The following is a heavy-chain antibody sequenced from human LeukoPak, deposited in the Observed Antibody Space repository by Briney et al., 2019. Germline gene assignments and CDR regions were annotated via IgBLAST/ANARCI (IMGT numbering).Heavy chain of an antibody. CDR3: ARDQGVAALYSYYGMDV. CDR2: ISSGGTR. V-gene: IGHV3-23*01. D-gene: IGHD2-15*01. CDR1: GFTFSSYA. Sequence: GGSLRLSCAASGFTFSSYAMSWVRQAPGKGLEYVSGISSGGTRYDADSVRGRFTISRDNSRNTLYLQMDSLRAEDTAVYYCARDQGVAALYSYYGMDVWGQGTTVTVSS. J-gene: IGHJ6*02.